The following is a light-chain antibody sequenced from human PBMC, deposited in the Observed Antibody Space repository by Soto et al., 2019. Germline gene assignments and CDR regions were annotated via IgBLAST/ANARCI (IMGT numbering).Light chain of an antibody. CDR3: FLYYSGGLVV. CDR2: DTS. V-gene: IGLV7-46*01. CDR1: TGAVTSSHY. Sequence: QAVVTQDPSLTVSXGXXXXXTCGSSTGAVTSSHYSHWFQQKPGQAPRPLIYDTSKKHSWTPVRFSGSLLGGKAALTLSGAQPEDEADYYCFLYYSGGLVVFGGGTKLTVL. J-gene: IGLJ2*01.